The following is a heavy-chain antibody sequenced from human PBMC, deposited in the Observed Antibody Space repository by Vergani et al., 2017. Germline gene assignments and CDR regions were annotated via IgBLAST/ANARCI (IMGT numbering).Heavy chain of an antibody. V-gene: IGHV3-30*18. D-gene: IGHD1-26*01. J-gene: IGHJ4*02. CDR2: ISYDGSNK. CDR1: GFTFSSYG. CDR3: AKVPIAGRDY. Sequence: QVQLVESGGGVVQPGRSLRRSCAASGFTFSSYGMHWVRQAPGKGLEWVAVISYDGSNKYYADSVKGRFTISRDNSKNTLYLQMNSLRAEDTAVYYCAKVPIAGRDYWGQGTLVTVSS.